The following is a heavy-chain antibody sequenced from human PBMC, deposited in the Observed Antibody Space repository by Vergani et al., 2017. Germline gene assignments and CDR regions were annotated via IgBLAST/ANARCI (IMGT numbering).Heavy chain of an antibody. CDR1: GFIFSSYS. J-gene: IGHJ4*02. CDR3: ARGYGSSAHQPLDY. CDR2: ISSSSSYI. Sequence: EVQLVESGGGLVKPGGSLRLSCAASGFIFSSYSMNWVRQAPGKGLEWVSSISSSSSYIYYADSVKGRFTISRDNAKNALYLQMNSLRAEDTAVYYCARGYGSSAHQPLDYWGQGTLVTVSS. V-gene: IGHV3-21*01. D-gene: IGHD6-6*01.